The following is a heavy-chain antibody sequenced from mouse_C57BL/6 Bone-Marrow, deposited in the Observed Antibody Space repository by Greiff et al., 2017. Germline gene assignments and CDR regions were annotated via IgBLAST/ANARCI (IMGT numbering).Heavy chain of an antibody. Sequence: VQLQQSGAELMKPGASVKLSCKATGYTFTGYWIEWVKQRPGHGLEWIGEILPGSGSTNYNEKFKGKATFTADTSSNTAYMQLSSLTSEDSAVYYGARGGASYYEDDVLLAMGYWGQGTSVTVSS. V-gene: IGHV1-9*01. CDR2: ILPGSGST. D-gene: IGHD2-4*01. CDR1: GYTFTGYW. CDR3: ARGGASYYEDDVLLAMGY. J-gene: IGHJ4*01.